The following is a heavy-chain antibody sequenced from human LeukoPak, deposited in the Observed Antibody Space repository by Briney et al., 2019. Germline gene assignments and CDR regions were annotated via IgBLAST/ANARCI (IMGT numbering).Heavy chain of an antibody. CDR2: IIPILGIA. CDR3: ARDPLSVTTGWFDP. CDR1: GGTFSSYA. Sequence: SVKVSCKASGGTFSSYAISWVRQAPGQGLEWMGRIIPILGIANYAQKFQGRVTITADKSTSTAYMELSSLRSEDTAVYYCARDPLSVTTGWFDPWGQGTLVTVSS. V-gene: IGHV1-69*04. J-gene: IGHJ5*02. D-gene: IGHD4-17*01.